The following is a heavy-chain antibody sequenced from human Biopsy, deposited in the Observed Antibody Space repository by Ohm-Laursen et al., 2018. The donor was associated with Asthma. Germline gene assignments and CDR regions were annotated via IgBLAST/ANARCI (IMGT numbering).Heavy chain of an antibody. J-gene: IGHJ3*01. V-gene: IGHV1-3*04. CDR2: VNTGNGDT. CDR3: ARTYSDFLTGQVKDVFGV. D-gene: IGHD3-9*01. Sequence: GASVKVSCNASGYNFISFAIHWVRQAPGQRLEWMGWVNTGNGDTKYSQKFQGRVTITRDTSASTAYMELRSLRSEDTATYYCARTYSDFLTGQVKDVFGVWGQGTMVTVSS. CDR1: GYNFISFA.